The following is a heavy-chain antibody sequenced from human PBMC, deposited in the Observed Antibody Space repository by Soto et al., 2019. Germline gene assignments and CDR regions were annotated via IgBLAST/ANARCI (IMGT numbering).Heavy chain of an antibody. D-gene: IGHD3-3*01. Sequence: EVQLVESGGGLVQPGGSLRLSCAASGFTFSTCWMMWVRQAPGKGLEWVANINQDGSERYYVDSVKGRFTISRDNAKNQLYLLMNSQKAENPGVYYGVKYKGGSYCGQGAL. J-gene: IGHJ4*02. CDR3: VKYKGGSY. V-gene: IGHV3-7*01. CDR1: GFTFSTCW. CDR2: INQDGSER.